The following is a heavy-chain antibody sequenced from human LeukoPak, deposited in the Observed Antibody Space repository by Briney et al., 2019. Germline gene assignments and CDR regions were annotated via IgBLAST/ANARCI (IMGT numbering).Heavy chain of an antibody. CDR3: ARQKKQTTAIDY. D-gene: IGHD4-17*01. CDR2: ISSYNGGA. Sequence: ASVKVSCKASGYTFTTYGFSWVRQAPGQGLEWMGWISSYNGGADYAQKLQGRVTMTTDTSTSTTYMELRSLRSDDTAVYYCARQKKQTTAIDYWGQGTMVTVSS. CDR1: GYTFTTYG. V-gene: IGHV1-18*01. J-gene: IGHJ4*02.